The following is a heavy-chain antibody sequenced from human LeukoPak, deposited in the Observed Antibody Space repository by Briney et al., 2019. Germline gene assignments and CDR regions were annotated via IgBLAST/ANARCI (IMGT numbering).Heavy chain of an antibody. J-gene: IGHJ6*02. CDR1: GFTFSSYS. D-gene: IGHD3-3*01. CDR3: ARDQVGKIPTDYDFWSGYSYYYYGMDV. Sequence: PGGSLRLSCAASGFTFSSYSMNWVRQAPGKGLEWVSSISSSSSYIYYADSVKGRFTISRDNAKNSLYLQMNSLRAEDTAVYYCARDQVGKIPTDYDFWSGYSYYYYGMDVWGQGTTVTVSS. CDR2: ISSSSSYI. V-gene: IGHV3-21*01.